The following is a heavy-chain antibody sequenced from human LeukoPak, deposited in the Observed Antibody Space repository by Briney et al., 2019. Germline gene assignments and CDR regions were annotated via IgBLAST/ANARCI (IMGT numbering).Heavy chain of an antibody. CDR2: INVSGGST. Sequence: RGSLRLSCAASGFTFSSYAMSWVRQAPGKGLEWVSAINVSGGSTYDADSVKGRFTISRDNSKNTLYLQMNSLRAEDTAVYYCAKDTSIGRYCTNGVCSPFDYWGQGTLVTVSS. D-gene: IGHD2-8*01. J-gene: IGHJ4*02. CDR3: AKDTSIGRYCTNGVCSPFDY. V-gene: IGHV3-23*01. CDR1: GFTFSSYA.